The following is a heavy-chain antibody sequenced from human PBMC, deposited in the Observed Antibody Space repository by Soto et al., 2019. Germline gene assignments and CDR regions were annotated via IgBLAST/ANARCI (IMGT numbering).Heavy chain of an antibody. D-gene: IGHD2-2*01. V-gene: IGHV3-33*01. CDR2: IWYDGTNK. CDR3: ARCATSSSCYEGLNYFDP. J-gene: IGHJ5*02. CDR1: GFTFGSHG. Sequence: GGSLRLSCAASGFTFGSHGIHWVRQTPGKGLEWVAVIWYDGTNKIYAESARGRFTISPDTSKNQVSLHLNSVTPDDTALYYCARCATSSSCYEGLNYFDPWGQGTLVTVSS.